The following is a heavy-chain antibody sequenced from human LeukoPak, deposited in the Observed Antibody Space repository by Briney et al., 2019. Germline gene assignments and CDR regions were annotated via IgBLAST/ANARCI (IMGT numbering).Heavy chain of an antibody. D-gene: IGHD6-19*01. CDR2: ICGDGGST. CDR3: AKDINSSGSPDY. J-gene: IGHJ4*02. V-gene: IGHV3-43*02. Sequence: GGSLRLSCAASGFTFDDYAMHWVRQAPGKGLEWFCLICGDGGSTYYSDSVNGLFTISRDNSKNSLYLQMTSLRTEATALYYCAKDINSSGSPDYWGQGTLVTVSS. CDR1: GFTFDDYA.